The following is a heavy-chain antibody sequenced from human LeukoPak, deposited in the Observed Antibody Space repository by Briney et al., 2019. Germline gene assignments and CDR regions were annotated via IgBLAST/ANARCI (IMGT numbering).Heavy chain of an antibody. CDR1: GFTFSSYS. Sequence: PGGSLRLSCAASGFTFSSYSMNWVRQAPGKGLEWVSSISSSSSYIYYADSVKGRFTISRDNSKNTLYLQMNSLRAEDTAVYYCARGSGSSGWYHAFDIWGQGTMVTVSS. J-gene: IGHJ3*02. V-gene: IGHV3-21*01. CDR2: ISSSSSYI. D-gene: IGHD6-19*01. CDR3: ARGSGSSGWYHAFDI.